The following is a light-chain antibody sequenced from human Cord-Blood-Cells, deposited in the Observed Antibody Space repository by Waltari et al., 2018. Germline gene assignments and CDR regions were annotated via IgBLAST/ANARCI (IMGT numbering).Light chain of an antibody. J-gene: IGLJ1*01. CDR1: SSNLGSNT. CDR2: SNN. Sequence: QSVLTQPPSASGTPGQRVTISCSGSSSNLGSNTVNWYQQLPGTAPKLLTYSNNQRPSGVPDRFSGSNSGTSASLAISGLQSEDEADYYCAAWDDSLNGPVFGTGTKVTVL. V-gene: IGLV1-44*01. CDR3: AAWDDSLNGPV.